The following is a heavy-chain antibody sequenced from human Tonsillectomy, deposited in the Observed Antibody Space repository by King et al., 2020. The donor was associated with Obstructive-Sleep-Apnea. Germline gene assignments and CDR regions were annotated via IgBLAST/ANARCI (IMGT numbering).Heavy chain of an antibody. V-gene: IGHV3-11*01. D-gene: IGHD6-13*01. Sequence: VQLVESGGGLVNPGGSLRLSCSASGFTFSDYYMSLIRQAPGKGLEWVSYITSIGDTISYADCVKGRFTVSRDNAKNSLLLQMNGLRAEDTAVYYCVRGPGSSSIPGPWGQGTLVTVSS. CDR1: GFTFSDYY. J-gene: IGHJ5*02. CDR2: ITSIGDTI. CDR3: VRGPGSSSIPGP.